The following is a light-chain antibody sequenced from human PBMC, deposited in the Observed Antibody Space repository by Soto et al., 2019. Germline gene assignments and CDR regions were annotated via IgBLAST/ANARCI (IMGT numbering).Light chain of an antibody. V-gene: IGKV1-27*01. J-gene: IGKJ1*01. Sequence: DTPISQSPSSLSASIGDRVTITCRASQDIKKYVAWYQQKPGKVPELLIYAASALHSGVPSRFSGSGSGTEFTLTITSLQPEDVATYYCHKYNTVPWTFGQGTKVEI. CDR1: QDIKKY. CDR2: AAS. CDR3: HKYNTVPWT.